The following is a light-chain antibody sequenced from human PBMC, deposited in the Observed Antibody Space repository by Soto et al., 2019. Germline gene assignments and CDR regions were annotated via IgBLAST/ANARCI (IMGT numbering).Light chain of an antibody. CDR3: QQYGSSGT. J-gene: IGKJ1*01. CDR2: GAS. Sequence: EIVLTQSPGTLSLSPGERATLSCRASQSVSNNYLAWYQQKPGQAPRLLIYGASNRATGIPDRFSGSGSGTDFTLTISRLEFEDFAVYYCQQYGSSGTFGQGTKVDIK. CDR1: QSVSNNY. V-gene: IGKV3-20*01.